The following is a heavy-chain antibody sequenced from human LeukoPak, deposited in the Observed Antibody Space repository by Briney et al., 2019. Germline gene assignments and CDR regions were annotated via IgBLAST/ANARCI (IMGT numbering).Heavy chain of an antibody. Sequence: PSETLSLTCTVSGGSISSYYWSWIRQPPGKGLEWIGYIYYSGSTNYNPSLKSRVTISVDTSKNQFSLKLSSVTAADTAVYYCATQSNDYGGNSEAFDIWGQGTMVTVSS. J-gene: IGHJ3*02. CDR2: IYYSGST. CDR1: GGSISSYY. D-gene: IGHD4-23*01. CDR3: ATQSNDYGGNSEAFDI. V-gene: IGHV4-59*01.